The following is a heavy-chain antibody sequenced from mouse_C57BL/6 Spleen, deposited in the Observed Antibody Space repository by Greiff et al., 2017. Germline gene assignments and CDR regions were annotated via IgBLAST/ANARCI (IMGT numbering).Heavy chain of an antibody. CDR2: ISSGSSTI. V-gene: IGHV5-17*01. J-gene: IGHJ4*01. CDR1: GFTFSDYG. D-gene: IGHD2-14*01. CDR3: ARGGNYAMDY. Sequence: EVKLVESGGGLVKPGGSLKLSCAASGFTFSDYGMHWVRQAPEKGLEWVAYISSGSSTIYYAETVKGRFTISRDNAKNTLFLQMTSLRSEDTAMYYCARGGNYAMDYWGQGTSVTVSS.